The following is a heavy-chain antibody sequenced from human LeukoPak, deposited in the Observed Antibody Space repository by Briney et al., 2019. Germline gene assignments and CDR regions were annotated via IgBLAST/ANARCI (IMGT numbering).Heavy chain of an antibody. V-gene: IGHV3-30*18. CDR2: ISYDGSNR. Sequence: GGSLRLSCAASGFTFSSYGMHWVRQAPGKGLEWVAVISYDGSNRYYADSVKGRFTISRDNSKNTLYLQMNSLRAEETAVYYCAKEEYSSSWYWGGFAPWGQGTLVTVSS. J-gene: IGHJ5*02. D-gene: IGHD6-13*01. CDR3: AKEEYSSSWYWGGFAP. CDR1: GFTFSSYG.